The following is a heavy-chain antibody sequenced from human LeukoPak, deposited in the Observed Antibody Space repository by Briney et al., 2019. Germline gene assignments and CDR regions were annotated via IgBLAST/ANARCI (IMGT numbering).Heavy chain of an antibody. D-gene: IGHD2-21*02. CDR3: ARDESQHIVVVTAIYY. CDR1: GFTFSSYA. CDR2: ISYDGSNK. J-gene: IGHJ4*02. Sequence: GGSLRLSCAASGFTFSSYAMPWVRQAPGKGLEWVAVISYDGSNKYYADSVKGRFTISRDNSKNTLYLQMNSLRAEDTAVYYCARDESQHIVVVTAIYYWGQGTLVTVSS. V-gene: IGHV3-30-3*01.